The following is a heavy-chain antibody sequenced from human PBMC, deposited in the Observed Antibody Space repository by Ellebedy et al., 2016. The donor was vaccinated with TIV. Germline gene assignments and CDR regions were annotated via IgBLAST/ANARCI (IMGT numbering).Heavy chain of an antibody. J-gene: IGHJ3*01. CDR1: GFNFNTFF. Sequence: GESLKISXTASGFNFNTFFMSWVRQAPGRGPEWVSTITANALTTWYADSVKGRFTISRDNSRSTVSLQMNSLRAEDTAPYYCVRDRNYPNDVFDLWGQGTVVTVSS. CDR3: VRDRNYPNDVFDL. CDR2: ITANALTT. D-gene: IGHD5-24*01. V-gene: IGHV3-23*01.